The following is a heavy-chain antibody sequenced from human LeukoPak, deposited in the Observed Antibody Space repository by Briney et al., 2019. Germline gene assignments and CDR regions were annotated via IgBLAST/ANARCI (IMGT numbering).Heavy chain of an antibody. CDR1: GGSINSYY. Sequence: SEALSLTCTVSGGSINSYYWSWIRQPPGKGLEWIGDIYYSGSTNYNPSLKSRVTISVDTSKNQFSLKLSSVTAADTAVYYCARSYWAHFDYWGQGTLVTVSS. J-gene: IGHJ4*02. CDR2: IYYSGST. CDR3: ARSYWAHFDY. V-gene: IGHV4-59*08. D-gene: IGHD2-8*02.